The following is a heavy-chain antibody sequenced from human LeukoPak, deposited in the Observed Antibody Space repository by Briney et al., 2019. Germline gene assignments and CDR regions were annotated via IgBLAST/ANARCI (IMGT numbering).Heavy chain of an antibody. CDR3: ARDPNDYGDAFDY. Sequence: ASVKVSCKASGYTFTVYYMHWVRQAPGQGLEWMGWINPNSGGTNYAQKFQGRVTMTRDTSISTAYMELSRLRSDDTAVYYCARDPNDYGDAFDYWGQGTLVTVSS. D-gene: IGHD4-17*01. CDR1: GYTFTVYY. CDR2: INPNSGGT. J-gene: IGHJ4*02. V-gene: IGHV1-2*02.